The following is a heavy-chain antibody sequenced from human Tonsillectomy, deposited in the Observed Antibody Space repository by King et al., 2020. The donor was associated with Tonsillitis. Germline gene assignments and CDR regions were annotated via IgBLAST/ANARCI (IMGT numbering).Heavy chain of an antibody. CDR3: ARSPLVYDSRGYDETYLFDC. D-gene: IGHD3-22*01. Sequence: VQLQESGPGLVKPSETLSLTCTVSGDSISSYYWSWLRQPPGKGLEWIGYIYYSGSTHYNPSLQSRVTISVDTSKNQFSLKRSSVTAADTAVCYCARSPLVYDSRGYDETYLFDCWGQGTLVTVSS. V-gene: IGHV4-59*01. CDR2: IYYSGST. J-gene: IGHJ4*02. CDR1: GDSISSYY.